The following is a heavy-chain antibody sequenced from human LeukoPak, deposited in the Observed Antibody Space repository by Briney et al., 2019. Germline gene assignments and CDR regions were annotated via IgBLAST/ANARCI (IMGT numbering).Heavy chain of an antibody. CDR3: ARLIGSGVYYYMDV. CDR2: IIPIFGTA. V-gene: IGHV1-69*13. D-gene: IGHD2-15*01. CDR1: GYTFTSYD. J-gene: IGHJ6*03. Sequence: SVKVSCKASGYTFTSYDINWVRQAPGQGLEWMGGIIPIFGTANYAQKFQGRVTITADESTSTAYMELSSLRSEDTAVYYCARLIGSGVYYYMDVWGKGTTVTVSS.